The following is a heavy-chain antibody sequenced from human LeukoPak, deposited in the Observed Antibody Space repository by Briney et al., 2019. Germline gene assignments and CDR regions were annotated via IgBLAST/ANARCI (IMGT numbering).Heavy chain of an antibody. CDR1: GFTVSSNY. CDR3: ARSRDSSGPATDFDY. D-gene: IGHD3-22*01. V-gene: IGHV3-53*04. J-gene: IGHJ4*02. Sequence: GGSLRLSCAASGFTVSSNYMSWVRQAPGEGLEWVSVIYSGGSTYYADSVKGRFTISRHNSKNTLYLQMNSLRAEDTAVYYCARSRDSSGPATDFDYWGQGTLVTVSS. CDR2: IYSGGST.